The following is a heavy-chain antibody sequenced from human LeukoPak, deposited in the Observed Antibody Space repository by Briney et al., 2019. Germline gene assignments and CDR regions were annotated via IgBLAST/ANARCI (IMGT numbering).Heavy chain of an antibody. J-gene: IGHJ4*02. Sequence: GGSLRLSCAASGFTFSSYWMSWVRQAPGKGLEWVANIKQDGSEKYYVDSVKGRFTISRDNAKNSLYLQMNSLRAEDTALYYCAKDIARDGYNLGPVDYWGQGTLVTVSS. CDR1: GFTFSSYW. D-gene: IGHD5-24*01. CDR2: IKQDGSEK. V-gene: IGHV3-7*03. CDR3: AKDIARDGYNLGPVDY.